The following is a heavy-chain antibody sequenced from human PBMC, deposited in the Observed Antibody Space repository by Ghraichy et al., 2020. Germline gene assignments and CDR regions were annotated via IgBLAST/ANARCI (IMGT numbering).Heavy chain of an antibody. V-gene: IGHV3-23*01. CDR2: ISGSGSST. Sequence: GGSLRLSCAASGFTFSSYAMSWVRQAPGKGLEWVSAISGSGSSTYYAHSVKGRFTISRDNSKNTLYLQMNSLRAEDTAVYYCAKVRWNAFDYWGQGTLVTVSS. CDR1: GFTFSSYA. CDR3: AKVRWNAFDY. J-gene: IGHJ4*02. D-gene: IGHD1-1*01.